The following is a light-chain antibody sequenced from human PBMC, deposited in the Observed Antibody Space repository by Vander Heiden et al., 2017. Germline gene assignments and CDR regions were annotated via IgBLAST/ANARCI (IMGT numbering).Light chain of an antibody. CDR3: QQDNSFPLT. Sequence: IQMTHSPSSLSASVADRDTIPRRASQGISSWLAWYQQKPGKAPKLLIYAASSLQSGVPARFSGSGSGTDFTLTISSLQPEDFAAYYCQQDNSFPLTFGPGTKVDIK. J-gene: IGKJ3*01. CDR2: AAS. CDR1: QGISSW. V-gene: IGKV1-12*01.